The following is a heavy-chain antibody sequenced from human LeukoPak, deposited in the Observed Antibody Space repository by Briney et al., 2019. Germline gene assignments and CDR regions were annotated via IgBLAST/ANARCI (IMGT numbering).Heavy chain of an antibody. CDR3: ARSSAYYYGSGSYYTSLEYFHH. J-gene: IGHJ1*01. CDR2: INPNSGGT. CDR1: GYTFTGYY. Sequence: ASVKVSCKASGYTFTGYYMHWVRQAPGQGLEWMSWINPNSGGTNYAQKFQGRVTMTRDTSISTAYMELSRLRSDDTAVYYCARSSAYYYGSGSYYTSLEYFHHWGQGTLVTVSS. D-gene: IGHD3-10*01. V-gene: IGHV1-2*02.